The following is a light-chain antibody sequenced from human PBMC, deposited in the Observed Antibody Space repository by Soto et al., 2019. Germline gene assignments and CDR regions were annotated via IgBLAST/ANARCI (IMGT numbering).Light chain of an antibody. CDR3: QQYGSSWT. Sequence: EIVLTQSPGTLSLSPGERATLSCRASQSVSSSYLAWYQQKPGQAPRLLIYGASSRATGIPDRFSGSGSGTDFTLTISRLEPEDFAVYYCQQYGSSWTFGQGTKEDIK. CDR1: QSVSSSY. CDR2: GAS. J-gene: IGKJ1*01. V-gene: IGKV3-20*01.